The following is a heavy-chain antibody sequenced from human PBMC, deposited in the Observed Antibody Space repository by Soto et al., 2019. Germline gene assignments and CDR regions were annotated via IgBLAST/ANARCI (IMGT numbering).Heavy chain of an antibody. D-gene: IGHD3-10*01. Sequence: QVQLVQSGAEVKKPGSSVKVSCKASGGTFSSYTISWVRQAPGQGLEWMGRIIPILGIANYAQKFQGRVTITADKSTSTAYMELSSLRSEDTAVYYCARGGSGSYYKNFDYWGQGTLVTVSS. V-gene: IGHV1-69*02. CDR3: ARGGSGSYYKNFDY. J-gene: IGHJ4*02. CDR1: GGTFSSYT. CDR2: IIPILGIA.